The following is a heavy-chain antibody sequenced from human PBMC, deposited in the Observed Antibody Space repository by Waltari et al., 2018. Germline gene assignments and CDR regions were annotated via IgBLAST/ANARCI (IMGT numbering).Heavy chain of an antibody. J-gene: IGHJ4*02. CDR2: ISWDGGST. V-gene: IGHV3-43*01. D-gene: IGHD5-12*01. Sequence: EVQLVESGGVVVQPGGSLRLSCAASGFTFDDYTMHWVRQAPGKGLEWVSLISWDGGSTYYADSVKGRFTISRDNSKNSLYLQMNSLRTEDTALYYCAKGGYSGYDIFDYWGQGTLVTVSS. CDR1: GFTFDDYT. CDR3: AKGGYSGYDIFDY.